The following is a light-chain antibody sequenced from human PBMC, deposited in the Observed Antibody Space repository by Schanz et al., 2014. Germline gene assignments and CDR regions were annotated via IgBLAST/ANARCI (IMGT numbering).Light chain of an antibody. CDR2: ANT. J-gene: IGLJ2*01. CDR3: AAWDDSLSGPV. V-gene: IGLV1-47*01. Sequence: QSVLTQPPSASGTPGQRVTISCNGSTSNIGSGFQVHWYRQLPGSAPTLVIYANTLRPSGVPDRFSGSKSGTSASLAISGLRSEDEADYFCAAWDDSLSGPVFGGGTKLTVL. CDR1: TSNIGSGFQ.